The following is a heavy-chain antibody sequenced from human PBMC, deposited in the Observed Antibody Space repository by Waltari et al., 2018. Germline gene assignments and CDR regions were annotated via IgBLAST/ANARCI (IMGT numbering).Heavy chain of an antibody. J-gene: IGHJ3*02. CDR1: GFTFSSYG. CDR3: AKGLPYYYDSSAQGSAFDI. Sequence: QVQLVESGGGVVQPGRSLRLSCAASGFTFSSYGMHWVGQAPGKGLEWVAVIWYDGSNKYYADSVKGRFTISRDNSKNTLYLQMNSLRAEDTAMYYCAKGLPYYYDSSAQGSAFDIWGQGTMVTVSS. D-gene: IGHD3-22*01. CDR2: IWYDGSNK. V-gene: IGHV3-30*18.